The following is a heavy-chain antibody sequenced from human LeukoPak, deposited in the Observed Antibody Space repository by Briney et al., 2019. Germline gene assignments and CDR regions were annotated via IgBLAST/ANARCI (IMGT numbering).Heavy chain of an antibody. CDR1: GGSISSYY. D-gene: IGHD2-15*01. CDR2: IYYSGST. CDR3: ARGLGYCSGGSCYPYNWFDP. Sequence: PSETLSLTCTVSGGSISSYYWSWIRQHPGKGLEWIGYIYYSGSTYYNPSLKSRVTISVDTSKNQFSLKLSSVTAADTAVYYCARGLGYCSGGSCYPYNWFDPWGQGTLVTVSS. J-gene: IGHJ5*02. V-gene: IGHV4-59*06.